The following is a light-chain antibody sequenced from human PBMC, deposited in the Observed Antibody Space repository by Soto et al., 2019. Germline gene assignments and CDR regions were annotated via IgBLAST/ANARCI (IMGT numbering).Light chain of an antibody. CDR3: HRYVSSPHT. V-gene: IGKV3-20*01. J-gene: IGKJ2*01. CDR2: AAS. Sequence: EIVLTQSPGTLSLSPGDRATLSCRASQSVSSTFLAWYQQKPGQAPRLLIYAASSRATGVPDRFGGSGSGTDFTLTISRLEPEDFAVYYCHRYVSSPHTFGQGTNLEIK. CDR1: QSVSSTF.